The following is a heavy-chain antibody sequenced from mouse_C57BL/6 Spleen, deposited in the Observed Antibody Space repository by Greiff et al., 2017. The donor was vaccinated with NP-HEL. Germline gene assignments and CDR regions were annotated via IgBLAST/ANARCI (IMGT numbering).Heavy chain of an antibody. Sequence: VKVVESGAELVRPGTSVKVSCKASGYAFTNYLIEWVKQRPGQGLEWIGVINPGSGGTNYNEKFKGKATLTADKSSSTAYMQLSSLTSEDSAVYFCARDTTVVAPFDYWGQGTTLTVSS. CDR3: ARDTTVVAPFDY. D-gene: IGHD1-1*01. CDR2: INPGSGGT. J-gene: IGHJ2*01. V-gene: IGHV1-54*01. CDR1: GYAFTNYL.